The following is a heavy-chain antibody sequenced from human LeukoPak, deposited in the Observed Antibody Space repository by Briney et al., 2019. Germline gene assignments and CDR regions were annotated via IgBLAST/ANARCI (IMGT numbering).Heavy chain of an antibody. CDR3: ARDLHYYDSSGYYIFDY. D-gene: IGHD3-22*01. Sequence: APVKVSCKASGYTFTSYGISWVRQAPGQGLEWMGWIRAYNGNTNYAQKLQGRVTMTTDTSTSTAYMELRSLRSDDTAVYYCARDLHYYDSSGYYIFDYWGQGTLVTVSS. CDR2: IRAYNGNT. V-gene: IGHV1-18*01. J-gene: IGHJ4*02. CDR1: GYTFTSYG.